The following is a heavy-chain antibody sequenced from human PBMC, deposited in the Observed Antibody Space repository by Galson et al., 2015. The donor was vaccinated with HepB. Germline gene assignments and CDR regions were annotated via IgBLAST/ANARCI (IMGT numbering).Heavy chain of an antibody. CDR1: GDSISGYY. CDR3: ARHAKDVSMRHPLDY. Sequence: ETLSLTCTVSGDSISGYYWSWIRQTPGKGLEWIAYMYNSVTTNYNPSLKSRVTMSMDTAKNQLSLKVSSVTAADTAVYYCARHAKDVSMRHPLDYWGQGTLVTVSS. V-gene: IGHV4-59*08. J-gene: IGHJ4*02. D-gene: IGHD2-15*01. CDR2: MYNSVTT.